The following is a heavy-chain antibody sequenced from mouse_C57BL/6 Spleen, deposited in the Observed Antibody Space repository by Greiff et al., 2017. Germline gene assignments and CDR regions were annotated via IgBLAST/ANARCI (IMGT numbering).Heavy chain of an antibody. J-gene: IGHJ4*01. Sequence: VQLQQSGAELVKPGASVKLSCKASGYTFTEYTIHWVKQRSGQGLEWIGRIYPGDGDTNYNGKFKGKATLTADKSSSTAYMQLSSLTSEDSAVYFCALQLGQMDYWGQGTSVTVSS. V-gene: IGHV1-82*01. CDR2: IYPGDGDT. CDR1: GYTFTEYT. CDR3: ALQLGQMDY. D-gene: IGHD4-1*02.